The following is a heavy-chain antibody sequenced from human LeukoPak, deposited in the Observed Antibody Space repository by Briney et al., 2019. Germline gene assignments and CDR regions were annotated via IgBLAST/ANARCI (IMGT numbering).Heavy chain of an antibody. CDR2: IYPGDSDT. J-gene: IGHJ3*02. Sequence: KGGESLKISCKGSGYSFTSYWVGWVRQMPGKGLEWMGIIYPGDSDTRYSPSFQGQVTISADKSISTAYLQWSSLKASDTAMYYCARHVAILLWFGEEPLDAFDIWGQRTMVTVSS. D-gene: IGHD3-10*01. V-gene: IGHV5-51*01. CDR1: GYSFTSYW. CDR3: ARHVAILLWFGEEPLDAFDI.